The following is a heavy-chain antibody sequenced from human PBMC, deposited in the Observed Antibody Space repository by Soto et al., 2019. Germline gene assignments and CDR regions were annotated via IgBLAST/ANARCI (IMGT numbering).Heavy chain of an antibody. CDR2: IIYDGSTK. CDR3: AKDRMGAGVRGYFDY. D-gene: IGHD3-10*01. CDR1: GFTFSSYG. V-gene: IGHV3-30*18. Sequence: QVQLVESGGGVVQPGRSLRLSCAASGFTFSSYGMNWVRQAPGKGLEWVAVIIYDGSTKYYADSVKGRFTISRDNSKSTLYLQMNSLRAEDTAVYYCAKDRMGAGVRGYFDYWGQGTLVTVSS. J-gene: IGHJ4*02.